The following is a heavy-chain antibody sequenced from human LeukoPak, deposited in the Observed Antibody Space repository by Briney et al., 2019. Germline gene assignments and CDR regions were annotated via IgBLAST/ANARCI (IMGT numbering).Heavy chain of an antibody. D-gene: IGHD5-18*01. CDR1: GDSISSGGYY. V-gene: IGHV4-31*03. Sequence: PSETLSLICTVSGDSISSGGYYWSWIRQHPGKGLEWIVYIYYSGSTYYNPSLKSRVTISVDTSKNQFSLKLSSVTAADTAVYYCARGGGYSYGYFYYYYYGMDVWGQGTTVTVSS. J-gene: IGHJ6*02. CDR2: IYYSGST. CDR3: ARGGGYSYGYFYYYYYGMDV.